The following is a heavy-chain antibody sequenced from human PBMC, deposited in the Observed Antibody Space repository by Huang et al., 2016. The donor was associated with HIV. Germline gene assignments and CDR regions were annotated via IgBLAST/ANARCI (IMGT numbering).Heavy chain of an antibody. CDR2: INDDGSEK. D-gene: IGHD6-19*01. V-gene: IGHV3-7*01. J-gene: IGHJ4*02. CDR1: GFTFSIYW. CDR3: VRNSGWYRLDY. Sequence: EVQLVESGGALVQPGGSLRLSCAASGFTFSIYWITWVRQAPGKGLEWVGNINDDGSEKYYSDSVRGRFTNSRDNAENSLDLQMKSLRADDTAVYYCVRNSGWYRLDYWGQGTLVTVSS.